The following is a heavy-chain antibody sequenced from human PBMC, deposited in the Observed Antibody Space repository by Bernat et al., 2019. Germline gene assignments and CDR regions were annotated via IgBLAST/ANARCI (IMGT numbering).Heavy chain of an antibody. Sequence: EVQLVESGGGLVQPRGSLRLSCAASGFTVSGNYMTWVRQAPGKGLEWVSSIYSGGSTYYADSVKGRFTISRDSSENTLYLQMNSLRAEDTAVYYCASAITTISYWGQGTLVTVSS. D-gene: IGHD3-9*01. V-gene: IGHV3-66*01. CDR1: GFTVSGNY. CDR2: IYSGGST. J-gene: IGHJ4*02. CDR3: ASAITTISY.